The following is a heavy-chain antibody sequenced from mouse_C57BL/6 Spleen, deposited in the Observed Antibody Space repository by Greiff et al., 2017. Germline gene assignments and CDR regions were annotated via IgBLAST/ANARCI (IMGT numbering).Heavy chain of an antibody. D-gene: IGHD2-1*01. J-gene: IGHJ2*01. CDR3: TLGRNPYFDY. CDR1: GYTFTDYE. CDR2: IDPEAGGP. Sequence: VQLQQSGAELVRPGASVTLSCKASGYTFTDYEMHWVKQTPVHGLEWIGAIDPEAGGPAYNQKFKGKATLTAAKSSSTSYMELRSLTSEDSAVYYCTLGRNPYFDYWGQGTTLTVSS. V-gene: IGHV1-15*01.